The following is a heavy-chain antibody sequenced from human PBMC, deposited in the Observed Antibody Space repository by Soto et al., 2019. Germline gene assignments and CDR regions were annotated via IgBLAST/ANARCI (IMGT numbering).Heavy chain of an antibody. Sequence: GGSLRLSCAASGFTFSSYAMSWVRQAPGKGLEWVSAISGSGGSTYYADSVKGRFTISRGNSKNTLYLQMNSLRAEDTAVYYCAKASIAARPRIYYFDYWGQGTPVTVSS. V-gene: IGHV3-23*01. CDR3: AKASIAARPRIYYFDY. CDR2: ISGSGGST. CDR1: GFTFSSYA. D-gene: IGHD6-6*01. J-gene: IGHJ4*02.